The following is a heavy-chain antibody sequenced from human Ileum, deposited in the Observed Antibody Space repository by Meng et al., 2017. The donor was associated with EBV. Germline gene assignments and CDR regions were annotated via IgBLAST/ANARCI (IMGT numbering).Heavy chain of an antibody. CDR3: AKDCFGDKDS. V-gene: IGHV3-11*04. CDR1: GFTFRDYN. CDR2: ISGTSTTI. D-gene: IGHD2-21*01. Sequence: QVARGGAGGGCVESGGSLRLSCAASGFTFRDYNMTWIRQAPGKGLEWISSISGTSTTIHHADSVKGRFTISRDNAKNTVYLQMNNLRADDTAVYYCAKDCFGDKDSWGQGTLVTVSS. J-gene: IGHJ4*02.